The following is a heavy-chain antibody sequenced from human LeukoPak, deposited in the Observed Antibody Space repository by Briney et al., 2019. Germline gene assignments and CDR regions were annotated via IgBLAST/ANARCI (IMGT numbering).Heavy chain of an antibody. CDR3: ARSYGMDV. CDR1: GFTFSSYY. CDR2: ISRSTNYT. J-gene: IGHJ6*02. Sequence: GGSLRLSCVASGFTFSSYYMNWVRRAPGKGLEWVSSISRSTNYTYYAASVKGRFTISRDNAKSTLYLQMSSLRAEDTAVYYCARSYGMDVWGQGTTVTVSS. V-gene: IGHV3-21*01.